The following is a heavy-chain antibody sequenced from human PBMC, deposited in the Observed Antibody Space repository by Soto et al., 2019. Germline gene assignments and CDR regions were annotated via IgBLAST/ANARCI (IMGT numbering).Heavy chain of an antibody. CDR3: ARGFAGREDIVLVSAAIPQKISPFDY. CDR2: IYHSGTT. J-gene: IGHJ4*02. CDR1: GESISNNNW. V-gene: IGHV4-4*02. D-gene: IGHD2-2*01. Sequence: SETLSLTCAVSGESISNNNWWSWVRQPPGKGLEWIGEIYHSGTTYYNPSLKSRVTVSLDTSKNQFSLKLSSVTAADTAVYYCARGFAGREDIVLVSAAIPQKISPFDYWGQGTLVTVSS.